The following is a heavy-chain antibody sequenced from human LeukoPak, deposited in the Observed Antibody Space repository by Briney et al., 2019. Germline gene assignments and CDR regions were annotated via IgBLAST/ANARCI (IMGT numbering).Heavy chain of an antibody. J-gene: IGHJ6*04. CDR2: INPNSGGT. V-gene: IGHV1-2*06. CDR3: ARTTYYDFWSGALDV. CDR1: GYTFTGYY. D-gene: IGHD3-3*01. Sequence: ASVKVSCKASGYTFTGYYMHWVRQAPGQGLEWMGRINPNSGGTNYAQKFQGRVTMTRDTSISTAYMEPSRLRSDDTAVYYCARTTYYDFWSGALDVWGKGTTVTVSS.